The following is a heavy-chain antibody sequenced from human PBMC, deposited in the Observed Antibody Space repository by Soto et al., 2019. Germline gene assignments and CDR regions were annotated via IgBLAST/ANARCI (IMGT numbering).Heavy chain of an antibody. CDR2: ISAHNGNT. J-gene: IGHJ4*02. D-gene: IGHD1-1*01. V-gene: IGHV1-18*01. Sequence: QVHLVQSGPEVKKPGASVRVSCKASGYTFTNYGITWARQAPGQGLEWMGWISAHNGNTDYAQKLQGRVIVTRDTSTSTAYMELRSLRSDDTAVYYCARGRYGDYWGQGALVTVSS. CDR1: GYTFTNYG. CDR3: ARGRYGDY.